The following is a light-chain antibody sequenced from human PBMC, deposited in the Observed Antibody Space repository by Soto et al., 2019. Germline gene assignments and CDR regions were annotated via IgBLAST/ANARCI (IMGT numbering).Light chain of an antibody. V-gene: IGKV1-39*01. CDR3: QQIYNTPLA. Sequence: DTQMTQSPLFLSASVGDRVTITCRASQSISSYVNWYQHKPGKAPKLLIYAASRLQSGVPSRFSGSGSGTDFNLTISSLQPEDFATYYSQQIYNTPLAFGQATRLEIK. CDR2: AAS. J-gene: IGKJ5*01. CDR1: QSISSY.